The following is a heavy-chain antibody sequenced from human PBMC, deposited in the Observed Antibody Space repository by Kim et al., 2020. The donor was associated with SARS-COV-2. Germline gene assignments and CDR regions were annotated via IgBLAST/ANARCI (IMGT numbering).Heavy chain of an antibody. J-gene: IGHJ3*02. D-gene: IGHD3-16*01. V-gene: IGHV4-39*01. CDR2: IYYSGTT. Sequence: SETLSLTCTVSGGSIRSANYYWGWIRQPPGKGLEWIGSIYYSGTTYYNPSLKSRVTISIDTSKNQFSLKLSSVTAADTAVFYCARLRLGADALDIWGQGT. CDR1: GGSIRSANYY. CDR3: ARLRLGADALDI.